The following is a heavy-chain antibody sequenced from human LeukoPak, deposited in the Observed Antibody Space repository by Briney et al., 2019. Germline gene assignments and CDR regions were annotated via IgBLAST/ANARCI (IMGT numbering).Heavy chain of an antibody. Sequence: GGSLRLSCAASGFTFSDYYMSWIRQAPGKGLEWVSYISSSGSTIYYTDSVKGRFTISRDNAKNSLYLQMNSLRAEDTAVYYCAREGRDGYNYLYYYYYYGMDVWGQGTTVTVSS. D-gene: IGHD5-24*01. CDR3: AREGRDGYNYLYYYYYYGMDV. CDR2: ISSSGSTI. J-gene: IGHJ6*02. V-gene: IGHV3-11*01. CDR1: GFTFSDYY.